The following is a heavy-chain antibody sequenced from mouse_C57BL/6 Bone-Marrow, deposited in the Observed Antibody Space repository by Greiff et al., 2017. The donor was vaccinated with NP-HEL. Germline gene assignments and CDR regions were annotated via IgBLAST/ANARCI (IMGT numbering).Heavy chain of an antibody. CDR3: ARGWGRGYFDY. D-gene: IGHD3-3*01. CDR2: IDPSDSYT. V-gene: IGHV1-50*01. Sequence: VQLQQPGAELVKPGASVKLSCKASGYTFTSYWMQWVKQRPGQGLEWIGEIDPSDSYTNYNQKFKGKATLTVDTSSSTAYMQLSSLTSEDSAVYYCARGWGRGYFDYWGQGTTLTVSS. J-gene: IGHJ2*01. CDR1: GYTFTSYW.